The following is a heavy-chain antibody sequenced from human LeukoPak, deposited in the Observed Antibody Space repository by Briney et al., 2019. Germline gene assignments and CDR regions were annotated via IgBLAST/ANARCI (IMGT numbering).Heavy chain of an antibody. J-gene: IGHJ6*03. V-gene: IGHV1-46*01. Sequence: ASVKVSCKASGYTFTSYYMHWVRQAPGQGLEWMGIINPSGGSTSYAQKFQGRVTMTRDTSTSTVYMELSSLRSEDTAVYYCARVYYGSGNLHYYYYYMDVWGKGTTVTISS. D-gene: IGHD3-10*01. CDR1: GYTFTSYY. CDR3: ARVYYGSGNLHYYYYYMDV. CDR2: INPSGGST.